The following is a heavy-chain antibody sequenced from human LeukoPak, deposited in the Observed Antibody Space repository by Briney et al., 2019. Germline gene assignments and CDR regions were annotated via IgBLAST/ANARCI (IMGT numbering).Heavy chain of an antibody. CDR3: ARSPGRYNWNYESEH. V-gene: IGHV1-18*01. J-gene: IGHJ1*01. Sequence: ASVKVSCKASGYTFTSYGISWVRQAPGQGLEWMGWISAYNGNTNYAQKLQGRVTMTTDTSTSTAYMELRSLRSDDTAVYYCARSPGRYNWNYESEHWGQGTLVTVSS. CDR1: GYTFTSYG. D-gene: IGHD1-7*01. CDR2: ISAYNGNT.